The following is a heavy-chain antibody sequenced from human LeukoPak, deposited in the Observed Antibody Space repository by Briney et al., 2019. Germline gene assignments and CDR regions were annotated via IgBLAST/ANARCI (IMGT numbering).Heavy chain of an antibody. D-gene: IGHD2-2*01. CDR1: GFTFSSYE. V-gene: IGHV3-7*03. CDR3: SKWKAIVLVPAARSPIDY. J-gene: IGHJ4*02. Sequence: PGGSLRLSCAASGFTFSSYEMNWVRQAPGKGLEWVANIKKDGSEKFYVDSVKGRFTISRDNAKTSLFLEMNSLRVEDTAVYYCSKWKAIVLVPAARSPIDYWGQGTLVTVSS. CDR2: IKKDGSEK.